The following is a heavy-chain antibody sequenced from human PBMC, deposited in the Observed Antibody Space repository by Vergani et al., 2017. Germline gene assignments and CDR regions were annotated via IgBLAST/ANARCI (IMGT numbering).Heavy chain of an antibody. CDR1: GGPISSSSYY. Sequence: QLQLQESGPGLVKPSETLSLTCTVSGGPISSSSYYWGWIRQPPGKGLEWIGSIYYSGSTYYNPSLKSRVTIPVYTSKNQFSLKLSSVTAADTAVYDWARQPYCSGGSCHYYFDYWGQGTLVTVSS. V-gene: IGHV4-39*01. D-gene: IGHD2-15*01. J-gene: IGHJ4*02. CDR3: ARQPYCSGGSCHYYFDY. CDR2: IYYSGST.